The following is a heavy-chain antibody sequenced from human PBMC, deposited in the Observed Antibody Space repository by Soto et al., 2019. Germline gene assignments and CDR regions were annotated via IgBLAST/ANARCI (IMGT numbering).Heavy chain of an antibody. D-gene: IGHD2-8*01. CDR2: IYYSGST. V-gene: IGHV4-31*03. CDR1: GGSISSGGYY. CDR3: ARGSEYAALDY. J-gene: IGHJ4*02. Sequence: SETLSLTCTVSGGSISSGGYYWSWIRQHPGKGLEWIGYIYYSGSTYYNPSLKSRATISVDTSKNQFSLKLSSVTAADTAVYYCARGSEYAALDYWGQGTLVTVSS.